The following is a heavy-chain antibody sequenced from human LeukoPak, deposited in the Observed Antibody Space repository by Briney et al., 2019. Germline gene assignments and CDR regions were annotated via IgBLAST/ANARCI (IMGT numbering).Heavy chain of an antibody. Sequence: SETLSLTCTVSGGSISSYYWSWIRQPPGRGLEWIGYIYYSGSTNYNPSLKSRVTISVDTSKNQFSLKLNSVSAADTAVYYCARLTVPLRFDPWGQGTLVTVSS. D-gene: IGHD2-2*01. CDR1: GGSISSYY. CDR3: ARLTVPLRFDP. V-gene: IGHV4-59*01. J-gene: IGHJ5*02. CDR2: IYYSGST.